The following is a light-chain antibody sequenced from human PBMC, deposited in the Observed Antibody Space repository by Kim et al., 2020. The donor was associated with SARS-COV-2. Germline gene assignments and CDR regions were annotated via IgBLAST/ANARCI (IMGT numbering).Light chain of an antibody. CDR1: SGSIASNY. CDR2: EDN. CDR3: QSYDSSNRV. Sequence: GKTVTIACTRSSGSIASNYVQWYQQRPGSSPTTVIYEDNQRPSGFPDRFSGSIDSSSNSASLTISGLKTEDEADYYCQSYDSSNRVFGGGTQLTVL. V-gene: IGLV6-57*01. J-gene: IGLJ3*02.